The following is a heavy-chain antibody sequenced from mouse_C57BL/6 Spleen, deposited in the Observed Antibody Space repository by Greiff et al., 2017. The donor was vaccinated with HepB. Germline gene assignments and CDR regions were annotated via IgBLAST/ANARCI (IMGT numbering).Heavy chain of an antibody. CDR3: ASAYYSNYVLDY. CDR1: GFTFSDYG. J-gene: IGHJ2*01. Sequence: VQLKQSGGGLVKPGGSLKLSCAASGFTFSDYGMHWVRQAPEKGLEWVAYISSGSSTIYYADTVKGRFTISRDNAKNTLFLQMTSLRSEDTAMYYGASAYYSNYVLDYWGQGTTLTVSS. V-gene: IGHV5-17*01. D-gene: IGHD2-5*01. CDR2: ISSGSSTI.